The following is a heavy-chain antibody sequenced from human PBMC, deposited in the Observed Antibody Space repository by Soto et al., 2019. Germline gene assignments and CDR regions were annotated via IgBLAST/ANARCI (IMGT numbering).Heavy chain of an antibody. D-gene: IGHD5-18*01. CDR3: AKDCRRYSYGYPESCFDY. V-gene: IGHV3-30*18. J-gene: IGHJ4*02. CDR1: GFTFSSYG. CDR2: ISYDGSNK. Sequence: PGGSLRLSCAASGFTFSSYGMHWVRQAPGKGLEWVAAISYDGSNKYYADSVKGRFTISRDNSKNTLYLQMNSLRAEDTAVYYCAKDCRRYSYGYPESCFDYWGQGTLVTVSS.